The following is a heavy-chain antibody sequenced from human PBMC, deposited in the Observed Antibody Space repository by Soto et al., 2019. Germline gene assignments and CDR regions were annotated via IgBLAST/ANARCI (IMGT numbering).Heavy chain of an antibody. CDR2: ISYDGRDE. V-gene: IGHV3-30*04. CDR1: GFTFSNYA. D-gene: IGHD5-12*01. J-gene: IGHJ4*02. CDR3: ARDSRTDGYKYDDCDY. Sequence: QVQLVESGGGVVQPGRSLRLSCTASGFTFSNYAIHWVRQAPGKGLEWVALISYDGRDEYYADSVKGRFTISRDNSKNTLYLQMNSLRAEDTGMFYCARDSRTDGYKYDDCDYWGQGTLVTVSS.